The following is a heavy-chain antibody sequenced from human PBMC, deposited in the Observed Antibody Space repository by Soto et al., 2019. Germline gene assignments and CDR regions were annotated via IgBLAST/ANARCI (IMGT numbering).Heavy chain of an antibody. J-gene: IGHJ4*02. CDR3: AKDYRPDGLYDFDQ. D-gene: IGHD3-16*02. CDR1: GFRFSTYA. CDR2: ITGNGAFI. Sequence: VQLLESGGALVQPGGSLRLSCVGYGFRFSTYAMNWVRQAPGKGLAWVSIITGNGAFIDYAESVKGRFTISRDNSNDTLYLQMNSLRAEDTAVYYCAKDYRPDGLYDFDQCGQGTLVTVSS. V-gene: IGHV3-23*01.